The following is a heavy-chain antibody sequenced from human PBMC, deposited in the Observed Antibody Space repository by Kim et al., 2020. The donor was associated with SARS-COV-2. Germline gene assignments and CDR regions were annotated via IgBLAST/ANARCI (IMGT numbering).Heavy chain of an antibody. CDR3: AKDRAAAGLGYFQH. D-gene: IGHD6-13*01. CDR2: ISWNSGSI. V-gene: IGHV3-9*01. Sequence: GGSLRLSCAASGFTFDDYAMHWVRQAPGKGLEWVSGISWNSGSIGYADSVKGRFTISRDNAKNSLYLQMNSLRAEDTALYYCAKDRAAAGLGYFQHWGQGALVTVSS. CDR1: GFTFDDYA. J-gene: IGHJ1*01.